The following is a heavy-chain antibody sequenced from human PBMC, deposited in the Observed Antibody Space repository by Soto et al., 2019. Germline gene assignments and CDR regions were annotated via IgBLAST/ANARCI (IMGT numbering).Heavy chain of an antibody. Sequence: SETLSLTCTVSGGSISSYYWSWIRQPPGKGLEWIGYIYYSGSTNYNPSLKSRVTISVDTSKNQFSLKLSSVTAADTAVYYCARWDYGGNYFDYWGQGTLVTVSS. V-gene: IGHV4-59*08. CDR3: ARWDYGGNYFDY. J-gene: IGHJ4*02. CDR2: IYYSGST. D-gene: IGHD4-17*01. CDR1: GGSISSYY.